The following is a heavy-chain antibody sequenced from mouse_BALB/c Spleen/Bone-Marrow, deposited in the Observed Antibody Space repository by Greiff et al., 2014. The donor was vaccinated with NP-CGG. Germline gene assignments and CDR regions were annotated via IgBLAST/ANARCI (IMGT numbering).Heavy chain of an antibody. J-gene: IGHJ2*01. CDR1: GDPITSGY. D-gene: IGHD2-3*01. Sequence: EVQLQQSGPSLVKPSQTLSLTCSVTGDPITSGYWNWIRKFPGNKLEYMGYISYSGNTYYNPSLKSRISITRDTSKNQYYLQLNSATTEDTATYYCATYDGYCFDYWGQGTTLTVSS. V-gene: IGHV3-8*02. CDR2: ISYSGNT. CDR3: ATYDGYCFDY.